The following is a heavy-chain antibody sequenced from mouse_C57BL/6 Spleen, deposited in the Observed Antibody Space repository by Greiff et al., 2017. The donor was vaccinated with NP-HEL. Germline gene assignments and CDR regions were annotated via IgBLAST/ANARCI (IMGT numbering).Heavy chain of an antibody. J-gene: IGHJ4*01. Sequence: VQLQQSGPELVKPGASVKISCKASGYAFSSYWMNWVKQRPGKGLEWIGRIYPGDGDTNYNEKFKGKATLTADKSSSTAYMQLSSLTSEDSAVYFCEKATAHDTWDYWGQGTLVTVSA. V-gene: IGHV1-82*01. D-gene: IGHD3-2*02. CDR2: IYPGDGDT. CDR3: EKATAHDTWDY. CDR1: GYAFSSYW.